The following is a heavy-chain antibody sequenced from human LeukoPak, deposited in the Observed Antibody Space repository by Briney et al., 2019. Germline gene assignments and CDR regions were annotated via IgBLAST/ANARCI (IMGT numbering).Heavy chain of an antibody. D-gene: IGHD6-13*01. J-gene: IGHJ4*02. CDR1: GGSISSSSYY. CDR2: IYYSGST. V-gene: IGHV4-39*07. Sequence: SETLSLTCTVSGGSISSSSYYWGWIRQPPGKGLEWIGSIYYSGSTYYNPSLKSRVTISVDTSKNQFSLKLSSVTAADTAVYYCARVLPAGSFPDYWGQGTLVTVSS. CDR3: ARVLPAGSFPDY.